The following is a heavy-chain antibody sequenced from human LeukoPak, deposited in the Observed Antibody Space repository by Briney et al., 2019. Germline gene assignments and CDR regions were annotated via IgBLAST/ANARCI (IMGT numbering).Heavy chain of an antibody. CDR2: IYSGDNT. CDR1: GLSVISNY. J-gene: IGHJ3*02. D-gene: IGHD1-26*01. CDR3: ATTLYSGSYYGAFDI. V-gene: IGHV3-66*01. Sequence: PGGSLRLTCAASGLSVISNYMSWVRQAPGKGLEWISVIYSGDNTYYADSVKGRFTISRDNSENSLYLQMNSLRAEDTAVYYCATTLYSGSYYGAFDIWGQGTMVTVSS.